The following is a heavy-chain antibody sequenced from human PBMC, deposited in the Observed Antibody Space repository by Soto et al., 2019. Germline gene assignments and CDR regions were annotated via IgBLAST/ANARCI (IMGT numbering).Heavy chain of an antibody. Sequence: GGSLRLSCAASGFTFSSYWMHWVRQAPGKGLVWVSRINSDGSSTSYADSVKGRFTISRDNAKNTLYLQMNSLRAEDTAVYYCASEAAYYDILTGYSSDYYYYGMDVWGQGTTVTVSS. CDR3: ASEAAYYDILTGYSSDYYYYGMDV. J-gene: IGHJ6*02. D-gene: IGHD3-9*01. CDR1: GFTFSSYW. CDR2: INSDGSST. V-gene: IGHV3-74*01.